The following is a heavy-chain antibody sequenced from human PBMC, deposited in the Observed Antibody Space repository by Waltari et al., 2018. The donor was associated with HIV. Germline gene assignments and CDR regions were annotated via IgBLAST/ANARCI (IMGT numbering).Heavy chain of an antibody. V-gene: IGHV5-51*01. CDR2: IYPGDSDN. D-gene: IGHD6-19*01. J-gene: IGHJ3*02. Sequence: EVQLVQSGAEVNKPGESLKISCKGSGYSFTRHCIGRVGTMTGKGWEWMGIIYPGDSDNRYSPSFQVQVTIPADKSISTADLQWSSLKASDTAMYYCARRLRSSGWYDAFDIWGQGTMVTVSS. CDR3: ARRLRSSGWYDAFDI. CDR1: GYSFTRHC.